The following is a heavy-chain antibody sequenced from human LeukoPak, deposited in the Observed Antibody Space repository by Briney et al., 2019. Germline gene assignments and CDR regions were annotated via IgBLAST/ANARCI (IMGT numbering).Heavy chain of an antibody. CDR2: INHSGST. CDR1: GGSFSGYY. Sequence: SSETLSLTCAVYGGSFSGYYWSWIRQPPGKGLEWIGEINHSGSTNYNPSLKSRVTISVDTSKNQFSLKLSSVTAADTAVYYCARRYCSGGSCYSARENWFDPWGQGTLVTVSS. CDR3: ARRYCSGGSCYSARENWFDP. V-gene: IGHV4-34*01. D-gene: IGHD2-15*01. J-gene: IGHJ5*02.